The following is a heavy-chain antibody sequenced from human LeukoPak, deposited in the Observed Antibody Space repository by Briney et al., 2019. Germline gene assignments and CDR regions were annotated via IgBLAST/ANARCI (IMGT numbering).Heavy chain of an antibody. Sequence: PGGSLRLSCVASGFTLSGYWMHWVRQAPGKGLVWVSRINSDGSSTNYANSVKGRFTISRDNAKNTLFLQMNTLRAEDTAVYDCARDVAYFDCWGEGTLVTVSA. V-gene: IGHV3-74*01. CDR1: GFTLSGYW. CDR3: ARDVAYFDC. D-gene: IGHD2-15*01. CDR2: INSDGSST. J-gene: IGHJ4*02.